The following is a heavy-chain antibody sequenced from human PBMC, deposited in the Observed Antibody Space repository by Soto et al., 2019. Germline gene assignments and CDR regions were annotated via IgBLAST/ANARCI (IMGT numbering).Heavy chain of an antibody. J-gene: IGHJ5*02. CDR3: AHIPNYYQYDWFDP. D-gene: IGHD3-16*01. Sequence: QITLKESGPTLVKPTQTLTLTCTFSGFSLTTRGVGVGWIRQPPGKALECLALIYWDDDKRYSPSLQSRLSTXKXTXXNRVVLTMTHVDPVDTATYYCAHIPNYYQYDWFDPWGQGTLVAVSS. CDR1: GFSLTTRGVG. V-gene: IGHV2-5*02. CDR2: IYWDDDK.